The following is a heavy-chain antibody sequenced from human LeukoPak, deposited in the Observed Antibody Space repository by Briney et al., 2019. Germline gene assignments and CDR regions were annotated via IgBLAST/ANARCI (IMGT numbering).Heavy chain of an antibody. D-gene: IGHD3-9*01. V-gene: IGHV3-30*04. CDR2: ISNDGRNK. Sequence: PGGSLRLSCAPSGFTFSSYAMHTVRQSPGKGLESWAGISNDGRNKYYADSVKGRFTISRDNSKNTLYLQMNSLRAEDTAGYYCARDGYDILTGYYNGRWFDPWGQGTLVTVSS. CDR1: GFTFSSYA. J-gene: IGHJ5*02. CDR3: ARDGYDILTGYYNGRWFDP.